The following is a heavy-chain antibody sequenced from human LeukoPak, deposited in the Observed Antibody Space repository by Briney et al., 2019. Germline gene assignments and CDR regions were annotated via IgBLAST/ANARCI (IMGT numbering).Heavy chain of an antibody. CDR2: ISFDGRNK. V-gene: IGHV3-30*04. J-gene: IGHJ4*02. D-gene: IGHD1-20*01. CDR1: GFTFSISA. CDR3: ATLTGTTGSDDY. Sequence: GGSLRLSCAASGFTFSISAMHWVRQVPGKGLEWVAVISFDGRNKYYADSVKGRFTVSRDNSKSTLFLQMSTLRAEDTAVYYCATLTGTTGSDDYWGQGTLVTVSS.